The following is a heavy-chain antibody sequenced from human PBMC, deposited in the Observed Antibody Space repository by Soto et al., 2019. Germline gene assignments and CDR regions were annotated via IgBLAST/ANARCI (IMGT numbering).Heavy chain of an antibody. CDR2: ISGSGGST. V-gene: IGHV3-23*01. D-gene: IGHD3-16*01. J-gene: IGHJ4*02. CDR1: GFTFSSYA. Sequence: PGGSLRLSSAASGFTFSSYAMSWVRQAPGKGLGWVSAISGSGGSTYYADSVKGRFTISRDNSKNTLYLQMNSLRAEDTAVYYCANPFPTGDQPYFDYWGQGTLVTVSS. CDR3: ANPFPTGDQPYFDY.